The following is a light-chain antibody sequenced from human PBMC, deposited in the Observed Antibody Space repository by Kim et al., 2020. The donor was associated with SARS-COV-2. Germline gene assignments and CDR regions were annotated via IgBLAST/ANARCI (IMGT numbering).Light chain of an antibody. CDR3: QAWDSSRGV. CDR2: QDS. Sequence: VYPGQTASITCSGDKVGDKYACWYQQKPGQSPVLVIYQDSKRPSGIPERFSGSNSGNTATLTISGTQAMDEADYYCQAWDSSRGVFGGGTQLTVL. CDR1: KVGDKY. J-gene: IGLJ2*01. V-gene: IGLV3-1*01.